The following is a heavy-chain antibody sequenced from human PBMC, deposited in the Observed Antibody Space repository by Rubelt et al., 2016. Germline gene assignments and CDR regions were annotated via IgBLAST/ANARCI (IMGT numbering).Heavy chain of an antibody. CDR2: IYYSGST. Sequence: QVQLQESGPGLVKPSETLSLTCTVSGGSISSYYWSWIRQPPGKGLEWIGCIYYSGSTNYNPSLKSRVTISVDTSKNQFSLKLSSVTAADTAVYYCATRGGRLGFDPWGQGTLVTVSS. CDR3: ATRGGRLGFDP. J-gene: IGHJ5*02. CDR1: GGSISSYY. V-gene: IGHV4-59*01. D-gene: IGHD3-16*01.